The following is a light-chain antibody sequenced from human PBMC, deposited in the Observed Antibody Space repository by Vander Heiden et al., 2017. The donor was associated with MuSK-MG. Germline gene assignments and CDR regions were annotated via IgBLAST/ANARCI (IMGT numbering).Light chain of an antibody. J-gene: IGLJ3*02. Sequence: SLPTPPPSAAATPGPRVTISCSGGSSNIGSYTVTWYQQLPGTAPKLLSYSNDQRPSGVPDRFSGSKSGTSASLAISGLQSEDEANDHCAAWDGSHRWVFGGGTEVTVL. CDR3: AAWDGSHRWV. CDR1: SSNIGSYT. V-gene: IGLV1-44*01. CDR2: SND.